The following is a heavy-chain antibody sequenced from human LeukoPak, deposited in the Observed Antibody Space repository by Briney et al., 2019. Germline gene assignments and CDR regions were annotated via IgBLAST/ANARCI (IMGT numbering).Heavy chain of an antibody. CDR2: IYTSGST. CDR3: ARGPRWLHPRKFDY. J-gene: IGHJ4*02. D-gene: IGHD5-24*01. CDR1: GRSINSGSYY. Sequence: SETLSLTCTVSGRSINSGSYYWRWIRQPAGKGLEWIGRIYTSGSTKYNPSLKSRVTISVDTSKNQFSLKLSSVTAADTAVYYCARGPRWLHPRKFDYWGQGTLVTVSS. V-gene: IGHV4-61*02.